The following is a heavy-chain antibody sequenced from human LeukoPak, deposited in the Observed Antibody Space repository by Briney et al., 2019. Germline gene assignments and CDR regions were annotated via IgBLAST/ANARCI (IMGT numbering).Heavy chain of an antibody. V-gene: IGHV4-39*07. Sequence: KSSETLSLTCTVSGGSISSRSYYWGWIRQPPGKGLEWIGKISDSGNTYYSPSLRSRVTISIDMSKNQFSLKLSSVTAADTAVYYCARAYLGSGSYYSNNKYYFDYWGQGTLVTVSS. CDR2: ISDSGNT. D-gene: IGHD3-10*01. J-gene: IGHJ4*02. CDR1: GGSISSRSYY. CDR3: ARAYLGSGSYYSNNKYYFDY.